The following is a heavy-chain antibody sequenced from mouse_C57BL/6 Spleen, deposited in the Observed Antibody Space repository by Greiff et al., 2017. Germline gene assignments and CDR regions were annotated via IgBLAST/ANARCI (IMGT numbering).Heavy chain of an antibody. Sequence: QVQLQQPGAELVKPGASVKLSCKASGYTFTSYWMHWVKQRPGQGLEWIGMIHPNSGSTNYNEKFKSKATLTVDKSSSTAYMQLSSLTSEDSAVYYCALDGYFYYFGYWGQGTTLTVAS. D-gene: IGHD2-3*01. CDR1: GYTFTSYW. J-gene: IGHJ2*01. CDR3: ALDGYFYYFGY. V-gene: IGHV1-64*01. CDR2: IHPNSGST.